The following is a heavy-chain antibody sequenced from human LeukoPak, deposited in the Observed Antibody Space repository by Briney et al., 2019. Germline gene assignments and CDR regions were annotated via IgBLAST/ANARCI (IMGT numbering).Heavy chain of an antibody. CDR2: ISSTGEST. Sequence: PGGTLRLSCAASGFTFSSYAMSWVHQTPGKGLEWVSTISSTGESTYHADSVKGRFTISRDNSKNTLYLQMNSLRAEDTAVYYCAKGHQATFFDYWGQGTLVTASA. CDR1: GFTFSSYA. J-gene: IGHJ4*02. CDR3: AKGHQATFFDY. V-gene: IGHV3-23*01.